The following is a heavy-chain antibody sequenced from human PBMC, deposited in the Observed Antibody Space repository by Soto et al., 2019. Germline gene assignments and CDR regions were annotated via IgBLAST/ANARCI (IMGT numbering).Heavy chain of an antibody. Sequence: EVQLLESGGGLVQPGGSLRLSCAASGFTFRSYAMSWARQAPGKGLEWVSGISDRGDNTYYADSVKGRFTISRDNSKNTLYLQMNSLRAEDTAIYYCAKDRPWFGRTTEDSWGQGVLVTVSS. D-gene: IGHD3-10*01. V-gene: IGHV3-23*01. CDR1: GFTFRSYA. CDR3: AKDRPWFGRTTEDS. J-gene: IGHJ4*02. CDR2: ISDRGDNT.